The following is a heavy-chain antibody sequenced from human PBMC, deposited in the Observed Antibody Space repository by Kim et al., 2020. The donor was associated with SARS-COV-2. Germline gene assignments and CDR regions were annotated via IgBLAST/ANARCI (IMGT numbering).Heavy chain of an antibody. D-gene: IGHD7-27*01. CDR1: GFTFSSYL. J-gene: IGHJ6*02. CDR3: ARTGEAPSSATFFLYYYGMDV. CDR2: IKQDGSET. Sequence: GGSLRLSCAASGFTFSSYLMSWVRQAPGKGLEWVANIKQDGSETYYVDSVKGRFTISRDNARSSVFLQMNSLRAEDTAVYYCARTGEAPSSATFFLYYYGMDVWGQGTTVTVSS. V-gene: IGHV3-7*01.